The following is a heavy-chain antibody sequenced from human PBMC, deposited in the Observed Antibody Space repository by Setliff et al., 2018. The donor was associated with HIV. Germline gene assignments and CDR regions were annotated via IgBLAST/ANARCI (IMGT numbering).Heavy chain of an antibody. CDR3: KADSSGYP. D-gene: IGHD3-22*01. V-gene: IGHV3-72*01. Sequence: QPGGSLRLSCAASGFTFSDHYMDWVRQAPGKGLEWVGRTTNKADSYNTNYAASVKGRFTIARDDSKKSLYLQMNSLKIEDTAVYYCKADSSGYPWGQGTLVTVSS. CDR2: TTNKADSYNT. CDR1: GFTFSDHY. J-gene: IGHJ5*02.